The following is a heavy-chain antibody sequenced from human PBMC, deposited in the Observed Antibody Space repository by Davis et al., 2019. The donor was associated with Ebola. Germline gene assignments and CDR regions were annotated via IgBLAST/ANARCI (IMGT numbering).Heavy chain of an antibody. V-gene: IGHV1-2*02. J-gene: IGHJ5*02. D-gene: IGHD6-13*01. CDR1: GYTFTGYY. CDR2: INPNSGGT. CDR3: ARVWARQQLRNWFDP. Sequence: ASVKVSCKASGYTFTGYYMHWVRQAPGQGLEWMGWINPNSGGTNYAQKFQGRVTMTRDTSISTAYMELSRLRSDDTAVYYCARVWARQQLRNWFDPWGQGTLVTVSS.